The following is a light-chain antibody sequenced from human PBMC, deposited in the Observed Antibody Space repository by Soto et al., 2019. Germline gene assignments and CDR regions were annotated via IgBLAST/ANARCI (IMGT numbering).Light chain of an antibody. CDR1: SSNIGTGFG. CDR3: QSYDSSLSGVV. V-gene: IGLV1-40*01. J-gene: IGLJ3*02. CDR2: GTT. Sequence: QLVLTQPPSVSGAPGQRVTISCTGSSSNIGTGFGVHWYQQIPGTAPKLLIYGTTNRPSGVPDRFSGSKSGTSASLAITGLQAEDEADYYCQSYDSSLSGVVFGGGTKLTVL.